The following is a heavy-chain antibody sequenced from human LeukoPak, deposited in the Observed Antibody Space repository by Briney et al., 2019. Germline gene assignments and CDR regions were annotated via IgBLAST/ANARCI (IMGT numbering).Heavy chain of an antibody. CDR3: ASSRLFRSSSETLNRWFDP. D-gene: IGHD6-6*01. Sequence: SVKVSCKASGGTFSSYAISWVRQAPGQGLEWMEGIIPIFGTANYAQKFQGRVTITADESTSTAYMELSSLRSEDTAVSYCASSRLFRSSSETLNRWFDPWEKGNLVTASS. J-gene: IGHJ5*02. CDR2: IIPIFGTA. V-gene: IGHV1-69*13. CDR1: GGTFSSYA.